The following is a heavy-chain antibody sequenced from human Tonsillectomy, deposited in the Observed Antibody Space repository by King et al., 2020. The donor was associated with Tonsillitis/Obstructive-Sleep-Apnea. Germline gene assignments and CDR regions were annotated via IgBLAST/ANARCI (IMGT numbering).Heavy chain of an antibody. J-gene: IGHJ3*02. CDR2: MSYDGSNK. D-gene: IGHD2-2*01. CDR1: GFTFSSYA. V-gene: IGHV3-30*01. Sequence: VQLVQSGGGVVQPGRSLRLSCAASGFTFSSYAMHWVRKAPGKGLEWVAGMSYDGSNKYYADSVKGRFTISRDNSKNTLYLQMNSLRAEDTAVYYCARGDPIVVVPAASAFDIWGQGTMVTVSS. CDR3: ARGDPIVVVPAASAFDI.